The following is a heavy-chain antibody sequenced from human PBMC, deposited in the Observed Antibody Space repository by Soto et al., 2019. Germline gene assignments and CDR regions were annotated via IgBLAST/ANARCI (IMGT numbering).Heavy chain of an antibody. J-gene: IGHJ4*02. CDR1: GFTFSSYS. CDR3: AREGYNWSYKGDY. CDR2: ISSSSSYI. V-gene: IGHV3-21*01. Sequence: EVQLVESGGGLVKPGGSLRLSCAASGFTFSSYSMNWVRQAPGKGLEWVSSISSSSSYIYYADSVKGRFTISRDNAKNSLYQQMNSLRAEDTAVYYCAREGYNWSYKGDYWGQGTLVTVSS. D-gene: IGHD1-7*01.